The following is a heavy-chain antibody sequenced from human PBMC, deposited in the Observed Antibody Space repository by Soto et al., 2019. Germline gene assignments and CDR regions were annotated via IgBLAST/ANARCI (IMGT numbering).Heavy chain of an antibody. CDR2: ISWNSGSI. J-gene: IGHJ6*02. Sequence: EVQLVESGGGFVQPGRSLRLSCAASGFTFDDYAMHWVRQAPGKGLEWVSGISWNSGSIGYADSVKGRFTISRDNAKNSMYLQMNSLRAEDTALYYCAKAYGDYEGAYYCGMDVWGQGTTVTVSS. V-gene: IGHV3-9*01. D-gene: IGHD4-17*01. CDR3: AKAYGDYEGAYYCGMDV. CDR1: GFTFDDYA.